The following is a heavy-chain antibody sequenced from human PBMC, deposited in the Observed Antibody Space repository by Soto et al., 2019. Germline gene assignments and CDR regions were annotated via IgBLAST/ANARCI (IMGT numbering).Heavy chain of an antibody. CDR2: IYYGGST. V-gene: IGHV4-59*08. Sequence: SETLSLTCRLSGGSFSPNYWGWFRQSPGKGLEWVGYIYYGGSTYYNPSLKSRVTISVDTSQNQVSLKLASVTAADTAVYYCWRRGFGSLPRGVGVWGQGTAGNVSS. CDR1: GGSFSPNY. D-gene: IGHD3-10*01. CDR3: WRRGFGSLPRGVGV. J-gene: IGHJ6*02.